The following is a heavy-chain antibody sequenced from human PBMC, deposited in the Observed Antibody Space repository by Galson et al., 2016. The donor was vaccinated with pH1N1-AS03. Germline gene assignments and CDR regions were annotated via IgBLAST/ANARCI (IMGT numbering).Heavy chain of an antibody. CDR3: ANDFNYDFWSGYSFY. J-gene: IGHJ4*02. V-gene: IGHV3-30*18. CDR2: ISFDGTNK. CDR1: GFTISNFG. D-gene: IGHD3/OR15-3a*01. Sequence: SLRLSCAASGFTISNFGMLWVRQAPGQGLEWVAIISFDGTNKYYADSVKGRFSISRDNSKNTLLLQMNALRAEDTAVYYCANDFNYDFWSGYSFYWGQGALVTASS.